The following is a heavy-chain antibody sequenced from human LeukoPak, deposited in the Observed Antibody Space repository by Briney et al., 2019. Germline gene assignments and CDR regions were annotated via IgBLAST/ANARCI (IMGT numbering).Heavy chain of an antibody. V-gene: IGHV1-46*01. CDR1: GYTFTGYY. CDR3: ARVYQNYGDYQGSFDI. D-gene: IGHD4-17*01. J-gene: IGHJ3*02. CDR2: INPSGGST. Sequence: ASVKVSCKASGYTFTGYYMHWVRQAPGQGLEWMGIINPSGGSTSYAQKFQGRVTMTRDMSTSTVYMELSSLRSEDTAVYYCARVYQNYGDYQGSFDIWGQGTMVTVSS.